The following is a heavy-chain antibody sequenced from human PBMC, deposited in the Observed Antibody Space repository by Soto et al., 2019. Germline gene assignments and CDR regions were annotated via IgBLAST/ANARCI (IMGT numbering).Heavy chain of an antibody. Sequence: QVQLVQSGAEVKKPGSSVKVSCKASGGTFSSYAISWVRQAPGQGLEWMGGIIPIFGTANYAQKFQGRVTITADESTSTAYMELSSLRAEDTAVYYGARERGDGFGPYYYGMDVWGQGTTVTVSS. CDR1: GGTFSSYA. J-gene: IGHJ6*02. D-gene: IGHD3-10*01. CDR3: ARERGDGFGPYYYGMDV. CDR2: IIPIFGTA. V-gene: IGHV1-69*01.